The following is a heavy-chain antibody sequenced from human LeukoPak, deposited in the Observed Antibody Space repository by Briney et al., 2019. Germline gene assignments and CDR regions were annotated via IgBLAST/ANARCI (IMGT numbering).Heavy chain of an antibody. D-gene: IGHD6-13*01. CDR2: ISGDGGST. CDR1: GFTFDDYA. J-gene: IGHJ4*02. CDR3: APEPNEQQLVSKRDY. V-gene: IGHV3-43*02. Sequence: PGGSLRLSCAASGFTFDDYAMHWVRQAPGKGLEWVSLISGDGGSTYYADSVKGRFTISRDNSKNSLYLQMNSLRTEDTALYCCAPEPNEQQLVSKRDYWGQGTLVTVSS.